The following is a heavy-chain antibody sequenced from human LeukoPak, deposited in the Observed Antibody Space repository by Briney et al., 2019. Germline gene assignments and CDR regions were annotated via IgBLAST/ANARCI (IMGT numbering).Heavy chain of an antibody. D-gene: IGHD2-15*01. Sequence: TAGGSLRLSCAASGFTFNTYAMNWVRQAPGKGLEWVSSISSSSSYIYYADSLKGRFTISRDSAKNSLFLQMNSLRAEDTAVYYCARTSSLTPTPSFDYWGQGALVTVSS. CDR1: GFTFNTYA. CDR2: ISSSSSYI. CDR3: ARTSSLTPTPSFDY. J-gene: IGHJ4*02. V-gene: IGHV3-21*01.